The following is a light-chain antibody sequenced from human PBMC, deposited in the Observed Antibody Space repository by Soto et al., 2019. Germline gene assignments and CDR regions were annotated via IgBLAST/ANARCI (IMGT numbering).Light chain of an antibody. J-gene: IGKJ1*01. Sequence: DIQMTQSPPSLSSSVGDRVTITWRASQPSATFINWYQQKFGKAPRLLIYESTYLQSGVPSRFSGSGSGTDFALTISSLQPEDFATYYCQQTYSSFQTVGQGGKVAIK. CDR2: EST. CDR3: QQTYSSFQT. V-gene: IGKV1-39*01. CDR1: QPSATF.